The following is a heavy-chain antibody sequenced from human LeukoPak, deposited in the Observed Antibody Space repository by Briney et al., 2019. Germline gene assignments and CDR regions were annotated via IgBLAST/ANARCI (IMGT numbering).Heavy chain of an antibody. CDR1: GGSISSYY. J-gene: IGHJ4*02. CDR2: IYTSGST. Sequence: SETLSLTCTVSGGSISSYYWSWIRQPPGKGLEWIGYIYTSGSTNYNPSLKSRVTISVDTSKNQFFLKLSSVTAADTAVYYCARQGSSWEFDYWGQGTLVTVSS. V-gene: IGHV4-4*09. D-gene: IGHD6-13*01. CDR3: ARQGSSWEFDY.